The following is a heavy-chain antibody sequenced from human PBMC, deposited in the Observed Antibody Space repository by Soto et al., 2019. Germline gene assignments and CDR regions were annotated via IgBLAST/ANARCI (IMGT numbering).Heavy chain of an antibody. V-gene: IGHV4-31*03. J-gene: IGHJ3*02. CDR3: ARDPVRGIDAFDI. D-gene: IGHD3-10*01. CDR1: GGSISSGGYY. CDR2: IYYSGST. Sequence: SETLSLTCTVSGGSISSGGYYWSWIRQHPGKGLEWIGYIYYSGSTYYNPSLKSRVTISVDTSKNQFSLKLSSVTAADTAVYYCARDPVRGIDAFDIWGQGTMVTVSS.